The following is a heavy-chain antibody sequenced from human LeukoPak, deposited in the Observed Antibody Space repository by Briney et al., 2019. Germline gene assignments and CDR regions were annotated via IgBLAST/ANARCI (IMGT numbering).Heavy chain of an antibody. CDR1: GGSISSYY. Sequence: SSETLSLTCTVSGGSISSYYWNWIRKPPGKGLEWIGYIYYSGSTNYNPSLKSRVTISVDTSKNQFSLKLSSVTAADTAVYYSARHTVVVSLSPATFDIWGQGTMVTVSS. CDR3: ARHTVVVSLSPATFDI. D-gene: IGHD2-21*01. V-gene: IGHV4-59*08. CDR2: IYYSGST. J-gene: IGHJ3*02.